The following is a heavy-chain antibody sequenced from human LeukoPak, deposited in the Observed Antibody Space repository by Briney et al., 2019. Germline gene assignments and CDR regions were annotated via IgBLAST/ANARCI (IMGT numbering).Heavy chain of an antibody. D-gene: IGHD4-17*01. CDR3: ARELRYYFDY. CDR2: ISSSGSTI. Sequence: GGSLRLSCAASGFTFTSYEMIWVRQALGKGLEWVSYISSSGSTIYYANSVKGRFTISRDNAKNSLYLQMNSLRADDTAVYYCARELRYYFDYWGQGTLVTVSS. J-gene: IGHJ4*02. V-gene: IGHV3-48*03. CDR1: GFTFTSYE.